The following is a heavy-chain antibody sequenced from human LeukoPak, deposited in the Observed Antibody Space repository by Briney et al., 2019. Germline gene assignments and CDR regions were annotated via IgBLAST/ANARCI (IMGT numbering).Heavy chain of an antibody. CDR3: ARNYD. V-gene: IGHV3-7*01. J-gene: IGHJ4*02. CDR1: GFTFSSYS. CDR2: INQDGSEK. D-gene: IGHD3-16*01. Sequence: GGSLRLSCAASGFTFSSYSMNWVRQAPGKGLEWVANINQDGSEKYYVDSVKGRFTISRDNAKNSLYLQMNSLRAEDTAVYYCARNYDWGQGTLVTVSS.